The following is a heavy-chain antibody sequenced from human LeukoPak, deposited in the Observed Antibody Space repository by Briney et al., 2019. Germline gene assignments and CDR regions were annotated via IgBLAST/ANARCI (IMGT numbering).Heavy chain of an antibody. CDR2: IYYSGST. CDR3: ARSYDFWSGYYFSPQTHYYYYYMDV. Sequence: GSLRLSCAASGFTFSSYWMHWIRQPPGKGLEWIGYIYYSGSTNYNPSLKSRVTMSVDTSKNQFSLKLSSVTAADTAVYYCARSYDFWSGYYFSPQTHYYYYYMDVWGKGTTVTVSS. V-gene: IGHV4-59*01. J-gene: IGHJ6*03. CDR1: GFTFSSYW. D-gene: IGHD3-3*01.